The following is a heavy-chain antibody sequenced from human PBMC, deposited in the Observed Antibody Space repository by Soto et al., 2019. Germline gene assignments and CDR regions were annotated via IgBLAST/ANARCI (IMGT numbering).Heavy chain of an antibody. V-gene: IGHV4-4*07. CDR3: ARVAISGIDETGYSSGYNDY. CDR1: GGSISSYY. J-gene: IGHJ4*02. CDR2: IYTSGST. Sequence: PSETLSLTCTVSGGSISSYYWSWIRQPAGKGLEWIGRIYTSGSTNYNPSLKSRVTMSVDTSKNQFSLKLSSVTAADTAVYYCARVAISGIDETGYSSGYNDYWGQGTLVIVSS. D-gene: IGHD6-19*01.